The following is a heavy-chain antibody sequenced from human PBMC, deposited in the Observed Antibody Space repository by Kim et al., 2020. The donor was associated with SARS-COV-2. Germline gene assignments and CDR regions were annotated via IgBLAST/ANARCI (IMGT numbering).Heavy chain of an antibody. J-gene: IGHJ6*02. CDR3: ARQGPGDCSGGSCYSPYYYYGMDV. D-gene: IGHD2-15*01. CDR1: GYSFTSYW. Sequence: GESLKISCKGSGYSFTSYWIGWVRQMPGEGLEWMGIIYPGDSDTRYSPSFQGQVTISADKSISTAYLQWSSLKASDTAMYYCARQGPGDCSGGSCYSPYYYYGMDVWGQGTTVTVSS. V-gene: IGHV5-51*01. CDR2: IYPGDSDT.